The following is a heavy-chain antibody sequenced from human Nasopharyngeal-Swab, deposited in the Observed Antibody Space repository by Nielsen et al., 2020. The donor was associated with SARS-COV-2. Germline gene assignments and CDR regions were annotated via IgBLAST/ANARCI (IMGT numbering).Heavy chain of an antibody. D-gene: IGHD4-11*01. Sequence: GESLQISCAASGFTFSSYWMSWVRQAPGKGLEWVANIKQDGSEKYYVDSVKGRFTISRDNAKNSLYLQMNSLRAEDTAVYYCARQTSNPYYYYYMDVWGKGTTVTVSS. J-gene: IGHJ6*03. CDR3: ARQTSNPYYYYYMDV. CDR1: GFTFSSYW. V-gene: IGHV3-7*01. CDR2: IKQDGSEK.